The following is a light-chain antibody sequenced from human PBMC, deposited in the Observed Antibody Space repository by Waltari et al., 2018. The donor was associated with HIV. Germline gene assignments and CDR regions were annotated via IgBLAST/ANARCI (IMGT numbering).Light chain of an antibody. CDR3: QQSYTSPHT. V-gene: IGKV1-39*01. CDR2: TTS. CDR1: QSISKY. Sequence: DIQMTQSPSSLSASVGDGVTITCRASQSISKYLNWYQHKPGKAPKLLLQTTSSLQRGVPSRFRGSGSGTDFTLTSSNLQFEDFATYYCQQSYTSPHTFGQGTNLEI. J-gene: IGKJ2*01.